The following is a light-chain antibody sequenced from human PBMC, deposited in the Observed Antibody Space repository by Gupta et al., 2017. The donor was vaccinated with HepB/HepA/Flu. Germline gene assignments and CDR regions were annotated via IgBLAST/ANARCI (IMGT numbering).Light chain of an antibody. Sequence: QPVLTHPPSASGTPGQRVAISCSGSSSNVGRDNVYWYRQRPGTAPKLLIYNDDRRPSGVPDRFSGSKSGTSASLAISGLRSEDEADYYCAAWDNSLSAYVFGTGTWVTVL. CDR3: AAWDNSLSAYV. CDR1: SSNVGRDN. J-gene: IGLJ1*01. V-gene: IGLV1-47*02. CDR2: NDD.